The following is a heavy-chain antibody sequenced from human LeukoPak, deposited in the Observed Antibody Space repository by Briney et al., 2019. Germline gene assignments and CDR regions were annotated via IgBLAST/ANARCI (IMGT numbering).Heavy chain of an antibody. CDR1: GFTFSSYA. D-gene: IGHD2-2*02. Sequence: QPGRSLRLSCAASGFTFSSYAMHWVRQAPGKGLEWVAVISYDGSNKYYADSVKGRFTISRDNSKNTLYLQMNSLRAEDTAVYYCARDLPLYVWAQGTLVTVSS. CDR2: ISYDGSNK. J-gene: IGHJ4*02. CDR3: ARDLPLYV. V-gene: IGHV3-30*01.